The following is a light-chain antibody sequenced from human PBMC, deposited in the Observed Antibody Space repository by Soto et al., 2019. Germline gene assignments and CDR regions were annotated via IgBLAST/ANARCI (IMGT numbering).Light chain of an antibody. CDR1: QSFSTSY. J-gene: IGKJ3*01. V-gene: IGKV3-20*01. Sequence: EIVLTQSPGTLSLSPGDRATLSCRASQSFSTSYLAWYQHKPGQAPRLLIYNTFTWATGIPDWFSGSGSGTDFTLTISTLEPEDFAVYYCQQYGGAPFTFGPGTKVDIK. CDR2: NTF. CDR3: QQYGGAPFT.